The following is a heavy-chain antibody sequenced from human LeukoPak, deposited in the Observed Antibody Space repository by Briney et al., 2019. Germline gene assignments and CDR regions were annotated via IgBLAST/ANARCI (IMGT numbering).Heavy chain of an antibody. CDR2: ISSSSSTI. CDR1: GFTFSSYS. V-gene: IGHV3-48*04. Sequence: HPGGSLRLSCPASGFTFSSYSMNWVRQAPGKGLEWVSYISSSSSTIYYADSVKGRFTISRDNAKNSLYLQMNGLRAEDTALYYCARDKDQYSGYDSGLFDYWGQGTLVTVSS. D-gene: IGHD5-12*01. CDR3: ARDKDQYSGYDSGLFDY. J-gene: IGHJ4*02.